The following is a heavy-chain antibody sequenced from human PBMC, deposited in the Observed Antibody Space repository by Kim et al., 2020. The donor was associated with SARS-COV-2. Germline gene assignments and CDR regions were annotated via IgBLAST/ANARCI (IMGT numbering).Heavy chain of an antibody. CDR2: ISAYNGNT. CDR1: GYTFTSYG. Sequence: ASVKVSCKASGYTFTSYGISWVRQAPGQGLEWMGWISAYNGNTNYAQKLQGRVTMTTDTSTSTAYMELRSLRSDDTAVYYCAWDHHDILTGSPPDYWGQGTLGTVSS. V-gene: IGHV1-18*04. J-gene: IGHJ4*02. D-gene: IGHD3-9*01. CDR3: AWDHHDILTGSPPDY.